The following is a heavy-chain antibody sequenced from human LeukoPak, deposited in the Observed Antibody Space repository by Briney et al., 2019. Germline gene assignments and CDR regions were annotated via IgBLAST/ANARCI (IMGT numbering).Heavy chain of an antibody. Sequence: PGGSLRLSCAASGFTFSSYGMHWVRQAPGKGLEWVPVIWYDGSNKYYADSVKGRFTISRDNSKNTLYLQMNSLRAEDTAVYYCARAGAETVAGILGSFAYWGQGTLVTVSS. D-gene: IGHD6-19*01. CDR1: GFTFSSYG. J-gene: IGHJ4*02. CDR2: IWYDGSNK. CDR3: ARAGAETVAGILGSFAY. V-gene: IGHV3-33*01.